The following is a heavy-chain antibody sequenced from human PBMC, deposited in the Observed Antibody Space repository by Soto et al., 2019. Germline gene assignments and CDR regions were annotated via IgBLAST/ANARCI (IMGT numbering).Heavy chain of an antibody. D-gene: IGHD2-21*01. CDR3: ARGPRRRRNSAFDI. Sequence: SETLSLTCAVYVGSFSGYYWSWIRQPPGKGLEWIGEINHSGSTNYNPSLKSRITISVDTSKNQFSLKLSSVTAADTAVYYCARGPRRRRNSAFDIWGQGTMVTVSS. CDR2: INHSGST. J-gene: IGHJ3*02. CDR1: VGSFSGYY. V-gene: IGHV4-34*01.